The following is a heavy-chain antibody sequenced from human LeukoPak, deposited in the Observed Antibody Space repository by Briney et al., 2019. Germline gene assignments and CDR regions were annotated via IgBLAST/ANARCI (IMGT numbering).Heavy chain of an antibody. CDR2: ISSSGSTI. CDR1: GFNFSNYE. Sequence: PGGFLRLSCAASGFNFSNYEMNWVRQAPGKGLEWVSYISSSGSTIYYADSVKGRFTISRDNAKNSLYLQMNSLRAEDTAVYYCARVGRDGYNYVDAFDIWGQGTMVTVSS. CDR3: ARVGRDGYNYVDAFDI. D-gene: IGHD5-24*01. J-gene: IGHJ3*02. V-gene: IGHV3-48*03.